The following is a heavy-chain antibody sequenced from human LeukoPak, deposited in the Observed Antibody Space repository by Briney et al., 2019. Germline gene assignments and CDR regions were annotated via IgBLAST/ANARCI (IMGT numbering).Heavy chain of an antibody. J-gene: IGHJ4*02. CDR2: FDPEDGET. Sequence: ASVKVSCKVSGYTLTKLSMHWVRQAPGKGLERMGTFDPEDGETIYAQKFQGRVTMTEDTSTDTTYMELSSLRSEDTAVYYCATGYSCVWGQGTLVTVSS. CDR1: GYTLTKLS. V-gene: IGHV1-24*01. D-gene: IGHD6-19*01. CDR3: ATGYSCV.